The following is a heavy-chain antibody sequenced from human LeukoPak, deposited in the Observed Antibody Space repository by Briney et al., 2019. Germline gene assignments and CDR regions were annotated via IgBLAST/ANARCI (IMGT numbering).Heavy chain of an antibody. CDR2: IYTSGST. CDR1: GGSIISYY. V-gene: IGHV4-4*07. Sequence: SETLSLTCTVSGGSIISYYWSWIRQPAGKGLEWIGRIYTSGSTNYNPSLKSRVTISVDKSKNQFSLKLSSVTAADTAVYYCARDRRAAGSPYYYYYMDVWGKGTTVTVSS. CDR3: ARDRRAAGSPYYYYYMDV. D-gene: IGHD6-13*01. J-gene: IGHJ6*03.